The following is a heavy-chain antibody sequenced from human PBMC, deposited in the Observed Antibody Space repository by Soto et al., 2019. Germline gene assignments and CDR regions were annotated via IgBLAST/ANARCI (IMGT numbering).Heavy chain of an antibody. CDR3: AKDAAAGIWYGMDV. J-gene: IGHJ6*02. V-gene: IGHV3-30*18. CDR1: GFTFRNYG. Sequence: GGSLRLSCAASGFTFRNYGMNGVRQAPGKGLQWVSDIANGGSTKYYADSVKGRFTISRDNSKNTLYLQMNSLRAEDTAVYYCAKDAAAGIWYGMDVWGQGTTVTVSS. D-gene: IGHD6-13*01. CDR2: IANGGSTK.